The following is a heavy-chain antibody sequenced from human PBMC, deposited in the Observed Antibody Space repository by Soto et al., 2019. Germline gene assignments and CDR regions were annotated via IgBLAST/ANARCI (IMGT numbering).Heavy chain of an antibody. CDR3: AHQEYCSGGTCFVH. CDR2: LYWNDEK. CDR1: GFSLSTSGMG. J-gene: IGHJ4*02. D-gene: IGHD2-15*01. V-gene: IGHV2-5*01. Sequence: QITLKESGPTLVKPTQTLTLTCTFSGFSLSTSGMGVAWIRQPPGKALEWLTLLYWNDEKRFSPSLKSRLTITKGSSKNQVVLTMTNMDPVDTATYCCAHQEYCSGGTCFVHWGQGTLVTVSS.